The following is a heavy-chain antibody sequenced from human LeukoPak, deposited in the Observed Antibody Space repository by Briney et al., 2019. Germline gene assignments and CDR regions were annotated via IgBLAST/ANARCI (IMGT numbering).Heavy chain of an antibody. D-gene: IGHD6-13*01. V-gene: IGHV3-53*01. CDR1: GLTVSSNC. Sequence: PGGSLRLSCAASGLTVSSNCMSWVRQAPGKGLEWVSFIYSGGDTYYADSVKGRFTISRDNSKNTFHLQMNSLRAEDTAVYYCARVQSRVAAAGMYYYYYMDVWGKGTTVTVSS. CDR3: ARVQSRVAAAGMYYYYYMDV. J-gene: IGHJ6*03. CDR2: IYSGGDT.